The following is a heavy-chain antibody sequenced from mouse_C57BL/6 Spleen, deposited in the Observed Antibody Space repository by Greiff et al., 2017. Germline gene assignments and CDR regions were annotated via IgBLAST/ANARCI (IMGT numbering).Heavy chain of an antibody. V-gene: IGHV1-55*01. CDR1: GYTFTSYW. J-gene: IGHJ3*01. D-gene: IGHD2-4*01. Sequence: QVQLQQPGAELVKPGASVKMSCKASGYTFTSYWITWVKQRPGQGLEWIGDIYPGSGSTNYNEKFKSKATLTVDTSSSTAYMQLSSLTSEDSAVYYCARELYDYDDGFAYWGQGTLVTVSA. CDR2: IYPGSGST. CDR3: ARELYDYDDGFAY.